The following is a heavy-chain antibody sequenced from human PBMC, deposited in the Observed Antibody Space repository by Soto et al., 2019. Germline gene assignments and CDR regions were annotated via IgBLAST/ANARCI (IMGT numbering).Heavy chain of an antibody. V-gene: IGHV1-18*04. CDR2: SSAYNGNT. J-gene: IGHJ6*02. Sequence: GASVKVSCKASGYTFTSYGISWVRQAPRQGLEWMGWSSAYNGNTNYAQKLQGRVTMTTDTSTSTAYMELRSLRSDDTAVYYCARVELRYFDWLSKRDYYGMDVWGQGTTVTVSS. D-gene: IGHD3-9*01. CDR1: GYTFTSYG. CDR3: ARVELRYFDWLSKRDYYGMDV.